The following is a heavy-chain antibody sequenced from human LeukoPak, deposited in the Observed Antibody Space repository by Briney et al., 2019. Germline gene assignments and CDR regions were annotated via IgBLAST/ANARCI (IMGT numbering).Heavy chain of an antibody. D-gene: IGHD1-1*01. J-gene: IGHJ4*02. CDR2: ISSSGSTI. CDR1: GFTFSYYE. V-gene: IGHV3-48*03. CDR3: ARGWNDPRFDY. Sequence: EPGGSLRLSCAASGFTFSYYEMNWVRQAPGKGLEWVSYISSSGSTIYYADSVKGRFTISRDNAKNTLHLQMNSLRAEDTAVYYCARGWNDPRFDYWGQGTLVTVSS.